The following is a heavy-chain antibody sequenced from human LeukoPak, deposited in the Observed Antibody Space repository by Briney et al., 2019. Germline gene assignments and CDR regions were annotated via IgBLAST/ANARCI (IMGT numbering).Heavy chain of an antibody. CDR1: GFTFSCCA. V-gene: IGHV3-23*01. Sequence: GGSLRLSCAASGFTFSCCAMIWVRQAPGKALEWVSAISSSGSAIFYADSVRGRFTISRDNSKKTLSLQMSSLRVEDTVVYYCANGVRGNYYGMDVWGQGTTVTVSS. CDR2: ISSSGSAI. J-gene: IGHJ6*02. D-gene: IGHD3-10*01. CDR3: ANGVRGNYYGMDV.